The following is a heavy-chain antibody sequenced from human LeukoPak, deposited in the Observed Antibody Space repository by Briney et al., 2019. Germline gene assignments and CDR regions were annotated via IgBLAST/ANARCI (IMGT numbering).Heavy chain of an antibody. J-gene: IGHJ5*02. CDR2: INPNSGGT. Sequence: ASVKVSCKASGYTFTGYYMHWVRQAPGQGLEWMGWINPNSGGTNYAQKFQGRVTMTRDTSISTAYMDLSRLRSDDTAVYYCARDALRNRHWGAWFDPWGQGTLVTVSS. CDR3: ARDALRNRHWGAWFDP. V-gene: IGHV1-2*02. CDR1: GYTFTGYY. D-gene: IGHD7-27*01.